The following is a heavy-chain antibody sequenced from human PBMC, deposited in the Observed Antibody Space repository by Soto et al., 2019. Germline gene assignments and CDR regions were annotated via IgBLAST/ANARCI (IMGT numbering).Heavy chain of an antibody. D-gene: IGHD1-26*01. CDR2: ISYDGSNK. CDR1: GFTFSSYG. CDR3: AEGERALAFGVGATFDY. V-gene: IGHV3-30*18. Sequence: QVQLVESGGGVVQPGRSLRLSCAASGFTFSSYGMHWVRQAPGKGLEWVAVISYDGSNKYYADSVKGRFTISRDNSKNTPCLQMNSLRAEDTAVSYCAEGERALAFGVGATFDYWGQGTLVTVSS. J-gene: IGHJ4*02.